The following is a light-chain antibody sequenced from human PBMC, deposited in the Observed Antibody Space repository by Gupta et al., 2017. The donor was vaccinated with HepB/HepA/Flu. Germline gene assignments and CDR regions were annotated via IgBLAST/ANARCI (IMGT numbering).Light chain of an antibody. Sequence: EIVLTQSPATLSLSPGERATLSCRASQSVTSYLAWYQQKPGQAPRLLIYGASTRATGIPARFSGSGSGTDFTLTISGLEPEDFAVYWCQQRGCWPQITFGQGTRLEIK. CDR3: QQRGCWPQIT. CDR1: QSVTSY. CDR2: GAS. J-gene: IGKJ5*01. V-gene: IGKV3-11*01.